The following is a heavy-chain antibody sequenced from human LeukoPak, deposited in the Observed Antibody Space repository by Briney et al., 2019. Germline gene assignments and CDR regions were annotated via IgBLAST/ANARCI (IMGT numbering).Heavy chain of an antibody. D-gene: IGHD3-22*01. Sequence: SETLSLTCTVSGGSISSGGYYWSWIRQHPGKGLEWIGYIYYSGSTYYNPSLKSRVTISVDTSKNQFPLKLSSVTAADTAVYYCARGALTMIDYWGQGTLVTVSS. CDR1: GGSISSGGYY. CDR2: IYYSGST. CDR3: ARGALTMIDY. V-gene: IGHV4-31*03. J-gene: IGHJ4*02.